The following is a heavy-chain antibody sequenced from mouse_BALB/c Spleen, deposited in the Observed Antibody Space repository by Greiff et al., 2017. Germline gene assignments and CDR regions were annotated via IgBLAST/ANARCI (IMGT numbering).Heavy chain of an antibody. CDR1: GFTFSSYY. D-gene: IGHD4-1*01. CDR2: INSNGGST. Sequence: EVKLLESGGGLVKLGGSLKLSCAASGFTFSSYYMSWVRQTPEKRLELVAAINSNGGSTYYPDTVKGRFTISRDNAKNTLYLQMSSLKSEDTALYYCARRGLGFDYWGQGTTLTVSS. CDR3: ARRGLGFDY. J-gene: IGHJ2*01. V-gene: IGHV5-6-2*01.